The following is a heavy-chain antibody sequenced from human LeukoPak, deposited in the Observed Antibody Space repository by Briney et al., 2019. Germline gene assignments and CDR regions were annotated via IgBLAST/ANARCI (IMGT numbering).Heavy chain of an antibody. CDR2: IYHSGST. Sequence: SETLSLTCSVSGYSISRGNYWGWIRQSPGKGLEWIGTIYHSGSTYYNPSLKSRVTISVDTSKNQFSLRLSSVTAADTAVYHCARWGSGWYFDYWGQGTLVTVPS. CDR3: ARWGSGWYFDY. D-gene: IGHD6-19*01. V-gene: IGHV4-38-2*02. CDR1: GYSISRGNY. J-gene: IGHJ4*02.